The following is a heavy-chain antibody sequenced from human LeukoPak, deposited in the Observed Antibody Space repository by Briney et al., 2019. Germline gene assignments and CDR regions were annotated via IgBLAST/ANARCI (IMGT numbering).Heavy chain of an antibody. J-gene: IGHJ4*02. Sequence: ASVKVSCKASGYTFTNYYMHWVRQAPGQGLEWMVIINPSGGSTSSAQKFQGRVTMTRDTSTSTAYMELRSLRSDDTAVYYCARDSLHNIIDMIATPLDYWGQGTLVTVSS. V-gene: IGHV1-46*01. CDR3: ARDSLHNIIDMIATPLDY. CDR1: GYTFTNYY. D-gene: IGHD2-15*01. CDR2: INPSGGST.